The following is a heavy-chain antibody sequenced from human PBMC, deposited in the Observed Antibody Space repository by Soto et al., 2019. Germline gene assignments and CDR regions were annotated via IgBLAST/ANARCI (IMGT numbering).Heavy chain of an antibody. CDR2: ISYDGSNK. V-gene: IGHV3-30-3*01. D-gene: IGHD6-19*01. J-gene: IGHJ4*02. Sequence: SLRLSCAASGFTFSSYAMHWVRQATGKGLEWVAVISYDGSNKYYADSVKGRFTISRDNSKNTLYLQMNSLRAEDTAVYYCARDGDSSGWYVFDYWGQGTLVTVSS. CDR1: GFTFSSYA. CDR3: ARDGDSSGWYVFDY.